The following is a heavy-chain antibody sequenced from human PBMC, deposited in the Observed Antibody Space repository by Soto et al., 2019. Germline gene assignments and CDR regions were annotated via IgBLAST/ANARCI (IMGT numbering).Heavy chain of an antibody. CDR1: GYTFTSYG. J-gene: IGHJ4*02. CDR3: ARDGYYYGSSGYSFFDY. D-gene: IGHD3-22*01. Sequence: ASVKVSCKASGYTFTSYGISWVRQAPGQGIEWMGWISAYNGNTNYAQKLQGRVTMTTDTSTSTAYMELRSLRSDDTAVYYCARDGYYYGSSGYSFFDYWGQGTLVTVSS. CDR2: ISAYNGNT. V-gene: IGHV1-18*04.